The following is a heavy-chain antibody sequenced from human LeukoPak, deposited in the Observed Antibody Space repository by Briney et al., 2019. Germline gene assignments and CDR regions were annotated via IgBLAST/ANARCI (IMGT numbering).Heavy chain of an antibody. J-gene: IGHJ4*02. CDR1: GGSISSYY. CDR2: IYTSGST. CDR3: ARTSAWNGAPSV. V-gene: IGHV4-4*07. Sequence: SETLSLTCTVSGGSISSYYWSWICQPAGKGLEWIGRIYTSGSTNYNPSLKSRVTISVDKSKNQFSLKLSSVTAADTAVYYCARTSAWNGAPSVWGQGTLVTVSS. D-gene: IGHD1-1*01.